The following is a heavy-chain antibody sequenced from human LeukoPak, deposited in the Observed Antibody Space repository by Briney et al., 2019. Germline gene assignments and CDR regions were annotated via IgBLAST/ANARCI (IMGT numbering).Heavy chain of an antibody. V-gene: IGHV3-23*01. CDR1: GFTFSSYA. CDR3: AKGTTYYDFWSGYRPPIYYMDA. CDR2: ISGSGGST. D-gene: IGHD3-3*01. J-gene: IGHJ6*03. Sequence: PGGSLRLSCAASGFTFSSYAMSWVRQAPGKGLEWVSAISGSGGSTYYADSVKGRFTISRDNSKNTLYLQMNSLRAEDTAVYYCAKGTTYYDFWSGYRPPIYYMDAWGKGTTVTVSS.